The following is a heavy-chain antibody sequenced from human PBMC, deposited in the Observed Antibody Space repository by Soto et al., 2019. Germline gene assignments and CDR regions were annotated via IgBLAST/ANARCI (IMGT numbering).Heavy chain of an antibody. CDR3: ARDPSSSGSLHDAFDI. CDR1: GFTFSSYA. J-gene: IGHJ3*02. CDR2: ISYDGSNK. D-gene: IGHD1-26*01. Sequence: RGSLRLSCAASGFTFSSYAMHWVRQAPGKGLEWVAVISYDGSNKYYADSVKGRFTISRDNSKNTLYLQMNSLRAEDTAVYYCARDPSSSGSLHDAFDIWGQGTMVTVSS. V-gene: IGHV3-30-3*01.